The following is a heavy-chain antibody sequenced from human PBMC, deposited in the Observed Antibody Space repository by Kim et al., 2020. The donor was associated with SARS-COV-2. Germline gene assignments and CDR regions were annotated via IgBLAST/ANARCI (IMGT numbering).Heavy chain of an antibody. CDR2: N. J-gene: IGHJ4*02. V-gene: IGHV6-1*01. CDR3: AREQSSSRFDY. D-gene: IGHD6-13*01. Sequence: NDYAVSVKSRITINPDTSKNQCSLQLNSVTPEDTAVYFCAREQSSSRFDYWGQGTLVTVSS.